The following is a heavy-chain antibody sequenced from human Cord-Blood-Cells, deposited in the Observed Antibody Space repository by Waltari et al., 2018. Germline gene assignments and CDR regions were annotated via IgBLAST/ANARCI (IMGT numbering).Heavy chain of an antibody. CDR2: ISAYNGNT. Sequence: SGAEVKKPGASVKVSCKASGYTFTSYGISWVRQAPGQGLEWMGWISAYNGNTNYAQKLQGRVTMTTDTSTSTAYMELRSLRSDDTAVYYCARDCHAYFPMPRCYDYWGQGTLVTVSS. CDR1: GYTFTSYG. CDR3: ARDCHAYFPMPRCYDY. J-gene: IGHJ4*02. V-gene: IGHV1-18*04. D-gene: IGHD3-9*01.